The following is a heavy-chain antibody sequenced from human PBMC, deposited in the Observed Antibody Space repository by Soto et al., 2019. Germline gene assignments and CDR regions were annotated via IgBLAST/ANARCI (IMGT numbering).Heavy chain of an antibody. CDR1: GFTFSSYS. D-gene: IGHD2-15*01. J-gene: IGHJ3*02. Sequence: SLRLSCAASGFTFSSYSMNWVRQAPGKGLEWVSSISSSSSYIYYADSVKGRFTISRDNAKNSLYLQMNSLRAEDTAVYYCARDGYCSGGSCDRAFDIWGQGTMVTVSS. CDR2: ISSSSSYI. CDR3: ARDGYCSGGSCDRAFDI. V-gene: IGHV3-21*01.